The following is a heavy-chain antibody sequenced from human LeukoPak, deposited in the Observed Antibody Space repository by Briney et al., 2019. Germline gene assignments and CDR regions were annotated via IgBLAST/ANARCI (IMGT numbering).Heavy chain of an antibody. CDR3: ARARAGGGSYYYYFDH. Sequence: ASVKVSCKASGFTFTSFAFSWVRQAPVQGLECMGWISAYNGDTNYAQKLQGRVTMTTDTSTTTAYMELRSLRYDDTAVYYCARARAGGGSYYYYFDHWGQGTLVTVSS. V-gene: IGHV1-18*01. D-gene: IGHD1-26*01. CDR2: ISAYNGDT. J-gene: IGHJ4*02. CDR1: GFTFTSFA.